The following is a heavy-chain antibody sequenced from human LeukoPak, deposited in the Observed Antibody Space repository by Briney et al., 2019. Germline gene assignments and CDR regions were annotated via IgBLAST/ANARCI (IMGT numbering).Heavy chain of an antibody. CDR1: GFTLSDYC. Sequence: PGGSLRLSCAVSGFTLSDYCMTSIRQAPGKGFEWLSHIDLHHVASYNAAAVKGRFTISRDNARCTVYLEMKSLRVEDTALYYCARYGDSSNKVDYWGQGTLVTVSS. CDR3: ARYGDSSNKVDY. D-gene: IGHD2-21*01. CDR2: IDLHHVAS. V-gene: IGHV3-11*01. J-gene: IGHJ4*02.